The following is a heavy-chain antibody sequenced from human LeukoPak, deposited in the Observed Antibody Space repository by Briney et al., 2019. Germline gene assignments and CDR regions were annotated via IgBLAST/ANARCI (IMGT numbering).Heavy chain of an antibody. D-gene: IGHD2-21*02. CDR2: IYYSGST. CDR3: ARERGPVVVVTAILPNDAFDI. V-gene: IGHV4-39*07. J-gene: IGHJ3*02. CDR1: GGSISSSSYY. Sequence: PSETLSLTCTVSGGSISSSSYYWGWIRQPPGKGLEWIGSIYYSGSTYYNPSLKSRVTISVDTSKNQFSLKLSSVTAADTAVYYCARERGPVVVVTAILPNDAFDIWGQGTMVTVSS.